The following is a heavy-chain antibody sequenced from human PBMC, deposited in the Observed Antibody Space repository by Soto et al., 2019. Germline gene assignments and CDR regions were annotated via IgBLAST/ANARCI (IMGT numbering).Heavy chain of an antibody. CDR1: GGSISSYY. D-gene: IGHD3-16*01. CDR3: ARGDGHPHYYYYGMDV. J-gene: IGHJ6*02. Sequence: PSETLSLTCTVSGGSISSYYWSWIRQPPGEGLEWIGYIYYSGSTNYNPSLKSRVTISVDTSKNQFSLKLSSVTAADTAVYYCARGDGHPHYYYYGMDVWGQGTTVTVSS. V-gene: IGHV4-59*01. CDR2: IYYSGST.